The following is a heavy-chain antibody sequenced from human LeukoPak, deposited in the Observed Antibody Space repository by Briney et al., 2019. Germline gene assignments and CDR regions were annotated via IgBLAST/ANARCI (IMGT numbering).Heavy chain of an antibody. Sequence: GESLKISCKVSGYSFTIYWIGWVRQLPGKGLGWRGIIYPGDSDTRYSPSFQGQVAISAAKSISTAYLQWSSLKASATAMYYCARIGYSSSWFLFDYWGQGTLVTVSS. CDR2: IYPGDSDT. V-gene: IGHV5-51*01. CDR1: GYSFTIYW. J-gene: IGHJ4*02. CDR3: ARIGYSSSWFLFDY. D-gene: IGHD6-13*01.